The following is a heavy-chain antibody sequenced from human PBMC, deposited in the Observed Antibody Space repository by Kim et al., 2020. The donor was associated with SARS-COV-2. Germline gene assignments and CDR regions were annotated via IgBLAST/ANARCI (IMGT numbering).Heavy chain of an antibody. CDR1: GGSFSGYY. CDR2: INHSGST. Sequence: SETLSLTCAVYGGSFSGYYWSWIRQPPGKGLEWIGEINHSGSTNYNPSLKSRVTISVDTSKNQFSLKLSSVTAADTAVYYCARGVIAARLGGYYYYGMDVWGQGTTVTVSS. V-gene: IGHV4-34*01. D-gene: IGHD6-6*01. J-gene: IGHJ6*02. CDR3: ARGVIAARLGGYYYYGMDV.